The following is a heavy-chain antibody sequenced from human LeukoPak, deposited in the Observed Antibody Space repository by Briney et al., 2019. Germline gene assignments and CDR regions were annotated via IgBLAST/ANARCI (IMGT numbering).Heavy chain of an antibody. V-gene: IGHV3-7*01. CDR3: ARGGSSPGY. Sequence: GGSLRLSCAASGFTFSSYSMSWVRQAPGKGLEWVANIKQDGSEKYYVDSVKGRFTISRDNAKNSLYLQMNSLRAEDTAVYYCARGGSSPGYWGQGTLVTVSS. CDR1: GFTFSSYS. D-gene: IGHD6-6*01. J-gene: IGHJ4*02. CDR2: IKQDGSEK.